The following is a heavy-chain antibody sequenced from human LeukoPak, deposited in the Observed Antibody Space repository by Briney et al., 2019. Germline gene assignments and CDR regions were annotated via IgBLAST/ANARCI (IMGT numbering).Heavy chain of an antibody. CDR2: IWYDGSNK. CDR1: GFTFSTYD. Sequence: GGSLRLSCAASGFTFSTYDIHWVRQAPVKGLEWVAVIWYDGSNKYYADSVKVRFTISRDNSKNTLYLQMNSLRVEDTAVYYCTRAKDNSGRDGFDIWGQGTVVTVSS. D-gene: IGHD6-19*01. V-gene: IGHV3-33*01. J-gene: IGHJ3*02. CDR3: TRAKDNSGRDGFDI.